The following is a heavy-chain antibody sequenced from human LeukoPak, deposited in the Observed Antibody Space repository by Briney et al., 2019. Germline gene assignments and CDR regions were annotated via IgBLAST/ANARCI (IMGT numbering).Heavy chain of an antibody. Sequence: KSSETLSLTCTVSGGSISSGSYYWGWIRQPPGKGLEWIGSIYYSGSTNYNPSLKSRVTISVDTSKNQFSLKLSSVTAADTAVYYCARGLLVKFDYWGQGTLVTVSS. CDR2: IYYSGST. V-gene: IGHV4-39*07. J-gene: IGHJ4*02. CDR1: GGSISSGSYY. D-gene: IGHD4-23*01. CDR3: ARGLLVKFDY.